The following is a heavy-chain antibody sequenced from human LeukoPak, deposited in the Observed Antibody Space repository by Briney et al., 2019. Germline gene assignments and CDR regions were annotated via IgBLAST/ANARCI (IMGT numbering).Heavy chain of an antibody. J-gene: IGHJ4*02. CDR3: ARAGRRFGTITGGDY. CDR2: IYYSGST. D-gene: IGHD3-10*01. V-gene: IGHV4-59*01. Sequence: PSETLSLTCTVSGGCISSYYWSWIRQPPGKGLEWIGYIYYSGSTNYNPSLKSRVTISVDTSKNQFSLKLSSVTAADTAVYYCARAGRRFGTITGGDYWGQGTLVTVSS. CDR1: GGCISSYY.